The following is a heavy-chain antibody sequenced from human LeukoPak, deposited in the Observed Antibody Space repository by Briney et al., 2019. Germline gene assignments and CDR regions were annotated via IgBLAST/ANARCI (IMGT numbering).Heavy chain of an antibody. V-gene: IGHV4-39*07. J-gene: IGHJ6*03. CDR1: GGSISGSSYY. Sequence: SETLSLTCTVSGGSISGSSYYWGWIRQPPGEGLEWIGSVYYSGSTYNNPSLKSRVTISVDTSKNQFSLKLSSVTAADTAVYYCARGLPVARWYYYYYMDVWGKGTTVTVSS. CDR3: ARGLPVARWYYYYYMDV. D-gene: IGHD6-19*01. CDR2: VYYSGST.